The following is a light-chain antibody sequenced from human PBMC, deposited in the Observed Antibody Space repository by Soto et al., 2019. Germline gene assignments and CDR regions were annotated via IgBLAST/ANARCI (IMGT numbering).Light chain of an antibody. J-gene: IGKJ1*01. V-gene: IGKV3-20*01. CDR2: GAS. Sequence: EIVLTQSPGTLSLSPGEGATLSCRASQTVGSNYLAWYQQKPGQAPMLLIYGASRRATGIRDRFSGSGSGPVFPLTIIRLETEDFTVYYCQQYGYSPPWTFGHGTMVDSK. CDR1: QTVGSNY. CDR3: QQYGYSPPWT.